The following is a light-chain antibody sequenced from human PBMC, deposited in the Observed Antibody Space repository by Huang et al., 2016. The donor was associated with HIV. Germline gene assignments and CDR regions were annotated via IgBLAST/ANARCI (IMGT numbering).Light chain of an antibody. CDR1: QSVLYRTNNKNY. CDR2: WAS. V-gene: IGKV4-1*01. CDR3: QQYFSTPRT. Sequence: DIVMPQSPDSLAVSLGERATINCKSSQSVLYRTNNKNYLTWYQQKPGQPPKLLIYWASTRESGVPDRFSGSGSGTDFTLTINSLQAEDVAVYYCQQYFSTPRTFGQGTKVEIK. J-gene: IGKJ1*01.